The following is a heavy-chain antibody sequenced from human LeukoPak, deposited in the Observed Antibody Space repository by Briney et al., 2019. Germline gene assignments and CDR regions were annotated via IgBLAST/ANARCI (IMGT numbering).Heavy chain of an antibody. D-gene: IGHD6-25*01. CDR2: IYSSGST. CDR1: GFTVSSDY. V-gene: IGHV3-66*01. Sequence: GGSLRLSCAASGFTVSSDYMNWVRQAPGKGLEWVSVIYSSGSTYYADSVKGRFTISRDNSKNTLYLQMNSLRAEDTAVYYCAREIGSPYYYYHGMDVWGQGTTVTVSS. J-gene: IGHJ6*02. CDR3: AREIGSPYYYYHGMDV.